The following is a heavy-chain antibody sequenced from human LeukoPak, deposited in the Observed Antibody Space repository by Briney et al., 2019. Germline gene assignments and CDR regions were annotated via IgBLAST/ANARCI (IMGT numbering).Heavy chain of an antibody. V-gene: IGHV3-30*03. CDR2: TSSDLNVK. J-gene: IGHJ6*02. CDR3: ARVHYDSSGYLPYYYYGMDV. D-gene: IGHD3-22*01. CDR1: GFSFSNHW. Sequence: GGSLRLSCAASGFSFSNHWMHWVRQAPGKGLEWVAVTSSDLNVKLYADSVKGRFTISRDNSRSTLYLQMNSLGAEDTAVYYCARVHYDSSGYLPYYYYGMDVWGQGTTVTVSS.